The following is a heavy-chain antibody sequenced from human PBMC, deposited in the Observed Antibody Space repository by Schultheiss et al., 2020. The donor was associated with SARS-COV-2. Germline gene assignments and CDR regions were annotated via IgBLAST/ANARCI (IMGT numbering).Heavy chain of an antibody. Sequence: SETLSLTCAVYGGSFRGYSWLLLRQPPGKGLEWIGEINHSGSTNYNPSLKSRVTISVDTSKNQFSLKLSSVTAADTAVYYCARGGSEYSSSSVAEWFDPWGQGTLVTVSS. CDR2: INHSGST. J-gene: IGHJ5*02. V-gene: IGHV4-34*01. CDR3: ARGGSEYSSSSVAEWFDP. CDR1: GGSFRGYS. D-gene: IGHD6-6*01.